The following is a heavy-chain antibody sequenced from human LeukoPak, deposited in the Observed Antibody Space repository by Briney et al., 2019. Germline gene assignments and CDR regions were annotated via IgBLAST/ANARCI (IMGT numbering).Heavy chain of an antibody. V-gene: IGHV3-30*02. Sequence: AGGSLRLSCAASGFTFSSYGMHWVRQAPGKGLEWVAFIRYDGSNKYYADSVKGRFTISRDNSKNTLYLQMNSLRAEDTAVYYCAKAIKTYYDFWSDSDAFDIWGQGTMVTVSS. J-gene: IGHJ3*02. D-gene: IGHD3-3*01. CDR3: AKAIKTYYDFWSDSDAFDI. CDR2: IRYDGSNK. CDR1: GFTFSSYG.